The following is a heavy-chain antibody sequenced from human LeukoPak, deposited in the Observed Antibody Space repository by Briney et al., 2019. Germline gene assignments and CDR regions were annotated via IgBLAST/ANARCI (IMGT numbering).Heavy chain of an antibody. CDR2: IRGDGRTT. CDR1: GFTFGDYA. D-gene: IGHD6-19*01. J-gene: IGHJ4*02. V-gene: IGHV3-43*02. Sequence: GGSLRLSCAASGFTFGDYAMHWVRQAPGKGLEWVSLIRGDGRTTSYAGSVRGRFTISRDNSKNSLYLQMSSLRGEDTAMYYCANDAVAGTWLHYWGQGTLVTVSS. CDR3: ANDAVAGTWLHY.